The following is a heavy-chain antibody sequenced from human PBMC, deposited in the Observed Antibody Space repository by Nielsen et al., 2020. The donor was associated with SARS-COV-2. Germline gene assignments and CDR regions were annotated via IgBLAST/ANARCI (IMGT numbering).Heavy chain of an antibody. CDR3: ARGTPYGDFPYWYFDL. CDR2: IDAADDT. Sequence: ETLSLTCEASGFTFNSYDMHWVRRATGKGLEWVSSIDAADDTYYPGSVKGRFTISRENAKNSLYLQMNSLRAGDTAVYYCARGTPYGDFPYWYFDLWGRGTLVTVSS. CDR1: GFTFNSYD. J-gene: IGHJ2*01. D-gene: IGHD4-17*01. V-gene: IGHV3-13*01.